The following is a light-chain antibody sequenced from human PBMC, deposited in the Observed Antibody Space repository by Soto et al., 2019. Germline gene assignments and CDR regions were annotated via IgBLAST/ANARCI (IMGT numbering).Light chain of an antibody. J-gene: IGKJ3*01. CDR1: QSVSSSY. V-gene: IGKV3-20*01. Sequence: EIVLTQSPGTLSLSPGERATLSCRASQSVSSSYLAWYQQKPGQAPRLLIYGATSRATGIPDRFSGSGSGTDFTLTSSRLQPEDFAVYYCQQYGSSTFTVGPGTKVDIK. CDR3: QQYGSSTFT. CDR2: GAT.